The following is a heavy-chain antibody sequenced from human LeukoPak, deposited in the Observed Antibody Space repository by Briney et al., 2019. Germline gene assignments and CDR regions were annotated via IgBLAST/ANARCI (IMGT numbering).Heavy chain of an antibody. Sequence: SETLSLTCVVYGGSFSGYYWSWIRQPPGKGLEWIGEINHSGSTNYNPSLKSRVTISVDTSKNQFSLKLSSVTAADTAVYYCARGPTLRYYYDSSGYGDFDYWGQGTLVTVSS. V-gene: IGHV4-34*01. D-gene: IGHD3-22*01. CDR3: ARGPTLRYYYDSSGYGDFDY. CDR2: INHSGST. J-gene: IGHJ4*02. CDR1: GGSFSGYY.